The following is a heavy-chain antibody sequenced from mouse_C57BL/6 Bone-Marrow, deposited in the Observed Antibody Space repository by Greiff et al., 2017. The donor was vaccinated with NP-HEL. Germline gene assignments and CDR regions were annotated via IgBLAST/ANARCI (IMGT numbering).Heavy chain of an antibody. D-gene: IGHD1-1*01. CDR2: IDPSDSYT. V-gene: IGHV1-50*01. J-gene: IGHJ2*01. CDR3: ARKGGGVDYFDY. Sequence: QVQLQQPGAELVKPGASVKLSCKASGYTFTSYWMQWVKQRPGQGLEWIGEIDPSDSYTNYNQKFKGKATLTVDTSSSTAYMQLSSLTSEDSAVYYCARKGGGVDYFDYWGQGTTLTVSS. CDR1: GYTFTSYW.